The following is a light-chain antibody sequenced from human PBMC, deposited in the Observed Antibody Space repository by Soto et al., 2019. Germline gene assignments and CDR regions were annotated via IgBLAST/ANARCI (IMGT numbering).Light chain of an antibody. CDR2: DTS. Sequence: EIVMTQSPATLSVSPGERATLSCRASQSVNSNLAWYQQKPGQAPRLLIYDTSSMATGIPARFSGSRSGTEFTLTISSLQSEDSAVYYCQQYNNWPPWTFGQGTKVEI. V-gene: IGKV3-15*01. CDR3: QQYNNWPPWT. CDR1: QSVNSN. J-gene: IGKJ1*01.